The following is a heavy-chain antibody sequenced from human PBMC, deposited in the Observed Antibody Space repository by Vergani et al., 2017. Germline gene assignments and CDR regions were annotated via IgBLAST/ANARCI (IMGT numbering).Heavy chain of an antibody. J-gene: IGHJ2*01. D-gene: IGHD2-15*01. CDR3: AKEVVVVVAATNPQNYWYFDL. CDR1: GFTFSSYA. V-gene: IGHV3-23*01. CDR2: ISGSGGST. Sequence: EVQLLESGGGLVQPGGSLRLSCAASGFTFSSYAMSWVRQAPGKGLEWVSAISGSGGSTYYADSVKGRFTIPRDNSKNTLYLQMNSLRAEDTAVYYCAKEVVVVVAATNPQNYWYFDLWGRGTLVTVSS.